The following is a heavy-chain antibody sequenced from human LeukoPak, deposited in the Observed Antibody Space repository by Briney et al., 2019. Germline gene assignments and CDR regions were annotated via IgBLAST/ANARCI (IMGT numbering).Heavy chain of an antibody. D-gene: IGHD2-2*01. CDR2: TGSTGVST. J-gene: IGHJ4*02. V-gene: IGHV3-23*01. CDR1: GFTFSSYA. Sequence: PGGSLRLSCAASGFTFSSYAMNWVRQAPGKGLEWVSATGSTGVSTFYADSVKGRFTVSRDSSKNTLSLQMNSLRAEDTAVYYCAKDPGVVPAHYFDYWGQGILVTVSS. CDR3: AKDPGVVPAHYFDY.